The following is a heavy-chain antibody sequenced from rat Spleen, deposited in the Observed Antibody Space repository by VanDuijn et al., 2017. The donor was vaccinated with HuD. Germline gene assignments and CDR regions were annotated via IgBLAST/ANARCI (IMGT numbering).Heavy chain of an antibody. CDR3: ARDENGYINYWFAY. V-gene: IGHV2-13*01. D-gene: IGHD1-4*01. CDR1: GFSLSNYG. Sequence: QVQLKESGPGLVQPSQTLSLTCTVSGFSLSNYGVIWFRQPPGKGLEWMGIIWDNGNTNYNSALKSRLSISRDTSKSQVFLKMNSLQTEDTATYYCARDENGYINYWFAYWGQGTLVTVSS. J-gene: IGHJ3*01. CDR2: IWDNGNT.